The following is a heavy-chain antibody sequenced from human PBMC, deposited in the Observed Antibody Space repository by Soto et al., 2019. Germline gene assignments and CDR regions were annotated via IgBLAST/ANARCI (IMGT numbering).Heavy chain of an antibody. V-gene: IGHV5-51*01. J-gene: IGHJ4*02. Sequence: GESLKISCKGSGYTFSSYRIGWVRQVPGKGLEWMGIISPGDSDTKYSQSFQGQVTISADKSISTAYLQWNSLKASDTAMYYCARHATYYDILSGYYFDYWGQGTLVTVYS. D-gene: IGHD3-9*01. CDR3: ARHATYYDILSGYYFDY. CDR1: GYTFSSYR. CDR2: ISPGDSDT.